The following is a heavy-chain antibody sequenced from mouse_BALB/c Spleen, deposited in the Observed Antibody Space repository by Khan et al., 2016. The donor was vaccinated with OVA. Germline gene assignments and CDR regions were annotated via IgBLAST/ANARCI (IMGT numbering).Heavy chain of an antibody. D-gene: IGHD1-1*02. CDR3: AREDYGHWYFDV. Sequence: VQLKESGGGLVQPGGSRKLSCAASGFTFSSFGMHWVRQAPEKGLEWVAYISSGSSTIYFADTVKGRFTISRDNPKNTLFLQMTSLRSEDTAMYYCAREDYGHWYFDVWGAGTTVTVSS. CDR2: ISSGSSTI. CDR1: GFTFSSFG. J-gene: IGHJ1*01. V-gene: IGHV5-17*02.